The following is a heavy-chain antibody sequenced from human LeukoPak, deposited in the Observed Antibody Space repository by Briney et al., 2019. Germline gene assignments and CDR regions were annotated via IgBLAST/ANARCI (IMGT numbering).Heavy chain of an antibody. CDR3: AKVATAMADVGRAFDI. D-gene: IGHD5-18*01. Sequence: PGGGLRLSCSASGFTFSSYPMHWVRQAPGKGLDYVSAISSSGGSTFYADSVKGRFTVSRDNSKSTLYLQMSSLRSEDTAVYYCAKVATAMADVGRAFDIWGQGTMVTVSS. CDR1: GFTFSSYP. CDR2: ISSSGGST. V-gene: IGHV3-64D*06. J-gene: IGHJ3*02.